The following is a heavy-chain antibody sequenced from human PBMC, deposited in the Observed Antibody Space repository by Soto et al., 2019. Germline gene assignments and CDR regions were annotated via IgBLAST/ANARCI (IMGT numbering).Heavy chain of an antibody. D-gene: IGHD4-17*01. CDR2: IYHSGST. V-gene: IGHV4-30-2*01. Sequence: QLQLQESGSGLVKPSQTLSLTCAVSGGSISSGGYSCNWIRQPPGKGLEWIGYIYHSGSTYYNPSRKRRVTISVDRAKNQFSRKLSSVTAADTAVYYCARGVTTVTTFDYWGQGTLVTVSS. CDR3: ARGVTTVTTFDY. CDR1: GGSISSGGYS. J-gene: IGHJ4*02.